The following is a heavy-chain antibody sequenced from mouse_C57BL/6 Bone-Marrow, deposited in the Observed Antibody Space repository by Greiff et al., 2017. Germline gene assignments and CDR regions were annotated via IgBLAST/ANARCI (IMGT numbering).Heavy chain of an antibody. CDR3: ARYDWYFDV. V-gene: IGHV1-19*01. J-gene: IGHJ1*03. CDR2: INPYNGGT. Sequence: VQLKESGPVLVKPGASVKMSCKASGYTFTDYYMNWVKQSHGKSLEWIGVINPYNGGTSYNQKFKGKATLTVDKSSSTAYMELNSLTSEDSAVYYCARYDWYFDVWGTGTTVTVSS. CDR1: GYTFTDYY.